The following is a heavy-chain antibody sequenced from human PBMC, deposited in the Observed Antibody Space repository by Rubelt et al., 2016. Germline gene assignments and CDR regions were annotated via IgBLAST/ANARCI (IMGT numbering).Heavy chain of an antibody. D-gene: IGHD3-10*01. V-gene: IGHV4-39*07. Sequence: QLQLQESGPGLVKPSETLSLTCTVSGGSISSSSYYWGWIRQPPGKGLEWIGSIYYSGSTYYNPARKSRGTISGDTSKNQFSRKLSAVTAADTAVYYCARGGRYYGSGSYQRHNWFDPWGQGTLVTVSS. CDR1: GGSISSSSYY. CDR3: ARGGRYYGSGSYQRHNWFDP. J-gene: IGHJ5*02. CDR2: IYYSGST.